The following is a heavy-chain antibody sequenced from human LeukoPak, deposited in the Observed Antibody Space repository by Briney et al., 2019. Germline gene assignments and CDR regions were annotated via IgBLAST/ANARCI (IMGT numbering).Heavy chain of an antibody. CDR2: ISGSGGST. V-gene: IGHV3-23*01. CDR3: AKEEVLRYFDWSLPGYYYYGMDV. Sequence: GGSLRLSCAASGFTFSSYAMSWVRQAPGKGLEWVSAISGSGGSTYYADSVEGRFTISRDNSKNTLYLQMNSLRAEDTAVYYCAKEEVLRYFDWSLPGYYYYGMDVWGQGTTVTVSS. CDR1: GFTFSSYA. D-gene: IGHD3-9*01. J-gene: IGHJ6*02.